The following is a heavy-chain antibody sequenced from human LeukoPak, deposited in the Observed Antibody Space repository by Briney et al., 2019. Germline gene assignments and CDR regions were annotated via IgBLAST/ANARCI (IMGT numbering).Heavy chain of an antibody. Sequence: SETLSLTCSVSGGSLSGYYWSWIRQSPGKGLEWVGYIFYTGFTNYNPSLKSRVTLSLDTSKNHFSLNVSSVSAADTAIYYCASRPYRTTRGQYFQEWGQGTLVTVAS. V-gene: IGHV4-59*01. CDR3: ASRPYRTTRGQYFQE. D-gene: IGHD3-16*01. J-gene: IGHJ1*01. CDR1: GGSLSGYY. CDR2: IFYTGFT.